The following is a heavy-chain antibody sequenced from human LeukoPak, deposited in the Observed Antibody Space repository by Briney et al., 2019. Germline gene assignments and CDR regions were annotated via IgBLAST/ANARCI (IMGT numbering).Heavy chain of an antibody. Sequence: PGGSLSLPCALCGFPYEDYAMLWVRPAPEGGVEWVSLIFGDGESTYYADHVRGRFTISRDNSKNSLYLQMNSLRTDDTALYYCAKDIGRTEWELKRGTLNYWGQGTLVTVSS. D-gene: IGHD1-26*01. J-gene: IGHJ4*02. V-gene: IGHV3-43*02. CDR1: GFPYEDYA. CDR3: AKDIGRTEWELKRGTLNY. CDR2: IFGDGEST.